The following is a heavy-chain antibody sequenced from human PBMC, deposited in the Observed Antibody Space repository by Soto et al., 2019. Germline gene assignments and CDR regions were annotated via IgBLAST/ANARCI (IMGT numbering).Heavy chain of an antibody. CDR1: GFTFSSYA. J-gene: IGHJ6*02. CDR3: ARDSHFGYGMDV. V-gene: IGHV3-48*02. Sequence: GGSLRLSCAASGFTFSSYAMSWVRQAPGKGLEWVSYISSGSNTIYYADSVKGRFTISRDNAKNSLFLQMNSLRDEDTAMYYCARDSHFGYGMDVWGQGTTVTVSS. CDR2: ISSGSNTI. D-gene: IGHD3-10*01.